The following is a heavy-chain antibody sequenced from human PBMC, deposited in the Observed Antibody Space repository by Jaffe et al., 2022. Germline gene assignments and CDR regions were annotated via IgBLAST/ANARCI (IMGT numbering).Heavy chain of an antibody. CDR2: IYYSGST. Sequence: QVQLQESGPGLVKPSETLSLTCTVSGGSVSSGSYYWSWIRQPPGKGLEWIGYIYYSGSTNYNPSLKSRVTISVDTSKNQFSLKLSSVTAADTAVYYCAREGGYCSSTSCYNWFDPWGQGTLVTVSS. V-gene: IGHV4-61*01. D-gene: IGHD2-2*01. CDR1: GGSVSSGSYY. CDR3: AREGGYCSSTSCYNWFDP. J-gene: IGHJ5*02.